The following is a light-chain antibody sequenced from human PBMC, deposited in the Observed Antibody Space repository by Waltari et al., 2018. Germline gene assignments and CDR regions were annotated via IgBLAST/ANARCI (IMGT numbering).Light chain of an antibody. Sequence: DIQMTQSPSTLSASVGDRVTSTCRASQSISSWLAWYPQKPGKAPKLLIYDASSLESGVPSRFSGSGSGTEFTLTISSLQPDDFATYYCQQYNSYSPYRTFGQGTKLEIK. CDR2: DAS. CDR3: QQYNSYSPYRT. V-gene: IGKV1-5*01. J-gene: IGKJ2*01. CDR1: QSISSW.